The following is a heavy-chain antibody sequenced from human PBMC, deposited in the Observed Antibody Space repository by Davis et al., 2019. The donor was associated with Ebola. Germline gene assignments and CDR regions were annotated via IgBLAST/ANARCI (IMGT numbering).Heavy chain of an antibody. CDR2: IKQDGGEK. Sequence: GESLKISCAASGFTFSSYWMSWVRQAPGKGLEWVANIKQDGGEKYYVDSVKGRFTISRDNAKNSLYLQMNSLRAEDTAVYYCARDVGRDYDFWSGKPWFDPWGQGTLVTVSS. CDR1: GFTFSSYW. V-gene: IGHV3-7*03. J-gene: IGHJ5*02. D-gene: IGHD3-3*01. CDR3: ARDVGRDYDFWSGKPWFDP.